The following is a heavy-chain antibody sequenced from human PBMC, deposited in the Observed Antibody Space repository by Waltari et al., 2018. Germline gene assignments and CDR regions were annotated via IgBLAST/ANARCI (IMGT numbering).Heavy chain of an antibody. V-gene: IGHV4-59*01. J-gene: IGHJ5*02. D-gene: IGHD1-26*01. CDR2: IYYSGRT. CDR1: GGSISSYY. Sequence: QVQLQESGPGLVKPSETLSLTCTVSGGSISSYYWIWIRQPPGKGLEWIGYIYYSGRTNHNPSLKSRVTISVDTSKNQFSLKLSSVTAADTAVYYCARDRVGDLWGQGTLVTVSS. CDR3: ARDRVGDL.